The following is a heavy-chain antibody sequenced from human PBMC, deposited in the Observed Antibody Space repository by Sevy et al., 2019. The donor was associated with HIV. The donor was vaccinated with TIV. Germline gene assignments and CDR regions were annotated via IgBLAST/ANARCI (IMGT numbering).Heavy chain of an antibody. CDR2: MNPNSGKT. J-gene: IGHJ4*02. CDR1: GYTFTNYE. Sequence: ASVKVSCKASGYTFTNYEINWVRQATGQGLEWMGWMNPNSGKTGYAPQFHGRVTMTRNTSLNIAYMELSSLRSDDTASCYCARDELRPYDFGSGNMGQWGQGTLVIVSS. CDR3: ARDELRPYDFGSGNMGQ. V-gene: IGHV1-8*01. D-gene: IGHD3-10*01.